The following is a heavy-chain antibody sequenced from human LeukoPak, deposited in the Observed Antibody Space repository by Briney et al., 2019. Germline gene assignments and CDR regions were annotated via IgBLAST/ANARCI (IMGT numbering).Heavy chain of an antibody. Sequence: GGSLRLSCAASGFTVSSNYMSWVRQAPGKGLEWVSVIYSGGSTYYADSVKGGFTISRDNSKNTLYLQMNSLRAEDTAVYYCARASQADYYDSSGYYDYWGQGTLVTVSS. J-gene: IGHJ4*02. CDR2: IYSGGST. CDR3: ARASQADYYDSSGYYDY. D-gene: IGHD3-22*01. V-gene: IGHV3-66*01. CDR1: GFTVSSNY.